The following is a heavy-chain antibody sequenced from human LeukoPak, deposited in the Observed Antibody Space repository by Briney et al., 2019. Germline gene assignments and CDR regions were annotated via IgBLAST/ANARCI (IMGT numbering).Heavy chain of an antibody. J-gene: IGHJ4*02. CDR3: ARHRDLHPPGDY. CDR2: IYPGDSDT. Sequence: GESLNISCKCSGYSFTSYWIGWVRQIPGKVLEWMGIIYPGDSDTRYSPSFQGQVTISADKSISTAYLQWSSLKASDTAMYYCARHRDLHPPGDYWGQGTLVTVSS. CDR1: GYSFTSYW. V-gene: IGHV5-51*01.